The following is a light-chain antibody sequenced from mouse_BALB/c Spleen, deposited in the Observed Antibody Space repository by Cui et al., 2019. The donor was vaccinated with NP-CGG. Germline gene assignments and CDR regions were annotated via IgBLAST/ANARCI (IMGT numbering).Light chain of an antibody. V-gene: IGLV1*01. CDR3: ALWYSNHWV. Sequence: QSFVTQEPAPTTSPGETVTLTCRSSTGAVTTSNYANWVQEKPDHLFTGLIGGTKNRAPGVPARFSGSLIGDKAALTITGAQTEDEAIYFCALWYSNHWVFGGGTKLTVL. CDR2: GTK. CDR1: TGAVTTSNY. J-gene: IGLJ1*01.